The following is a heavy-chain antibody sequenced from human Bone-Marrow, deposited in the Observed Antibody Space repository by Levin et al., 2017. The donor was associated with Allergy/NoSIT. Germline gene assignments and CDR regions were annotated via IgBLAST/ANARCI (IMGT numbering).Heavy chain of an antibody. V-gene: IGHV4-4*07. CDR3: ARAAYDSKKHDAFDI. CDR1: GGSISSYY. CDR2: IYTSGST. D-gene: IGHD3-22*01. Sequence: GSLRLSCTVSGGSISSYYWSWIRQPAGKGLEWIGRIYTSGSTNYNPSLKSRVTMSVDTSKNQFSLKLSSVTAADTAVYYCARAAYDSKKHDAFDIWGQGTMVTVSS. J-gene: IGHJ3*02.